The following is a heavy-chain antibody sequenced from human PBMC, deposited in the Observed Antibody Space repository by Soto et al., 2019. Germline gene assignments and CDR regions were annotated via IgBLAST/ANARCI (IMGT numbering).Heavy chain of an antibody. Sequence: GWSLGLSCAASGVSFSIYGMDGARQATGKGLEWVSSISSSSSYIYYADSVKGRFTISRDNAKNSLYLQMNSLRAEDTAVYYCARDLLVGISSFYYYYGMDVWGQGTTVTVSS. CDR2: ISSSSSYI. V-gene: IGHV3-21*01. D-gene: IGHD6-6*01. J-gene: IGHJ6*02. CDR3: ARDLLVGISSFYYYYGMDV. CDR1: GVSFSIYG.